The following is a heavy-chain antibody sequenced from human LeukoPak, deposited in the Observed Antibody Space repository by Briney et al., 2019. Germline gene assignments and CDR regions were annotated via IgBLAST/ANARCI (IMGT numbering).Heavy chain of an antibody. Sequence: ASVKVSCTASGYTFTPYAMNWVRQAPGQGLEWMGWINPNTGNPSYAQGLTGRFVFSLDTSASTAYLQITSLKADDTAVYYCARSGRGTYYYFDLWGQGTLVTVSS. V-gene: IGHV7-4-1*02. D-gene: IGHD5-12*01. CDR3: ARSGRGTYYYFDL. J-gene: IGHJ4*02. CDR1: GYTFTPYA. CDR2: INPNTGNP.